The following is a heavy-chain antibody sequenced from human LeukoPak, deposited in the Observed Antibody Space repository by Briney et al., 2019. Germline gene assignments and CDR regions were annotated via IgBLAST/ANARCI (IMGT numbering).Heavy chain of an antibody. CDR1: GGSINSGGYY. Sequence: SETLSLTCTVSGGSINSGGYYWSWLRQHPGKGLEWIGYIYYSGSTYYNPSLKSRVTISVDTSKNQFSLKLSSVTAADTAVYYCARDGGGLTYYYDSSGGRFDIWGQGTMVTVSS. CDR3: ARDGGGLTYYYDSSGGRFDI. CDR2: IYYSGST. V-gene: IGHV4-31*03. D-gene: IGHD3-22*01. J-gene: IGHJ3*02.